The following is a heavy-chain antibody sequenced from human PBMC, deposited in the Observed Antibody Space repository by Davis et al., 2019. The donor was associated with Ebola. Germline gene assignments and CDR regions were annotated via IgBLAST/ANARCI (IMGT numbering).Heavy chain of an antibody. J-gene: IGHJ4*02. CDR2: ISSSSSYI. CDR3: ARDLAVTSPFDY. V-gene: IGHV3-21*01. Sequence: GESLKISCAASGFTVNSNYMSWVRQAPGKGLEWVSSISSSSSYIYYADSVKGRFTISRDNAKNSLYLQMNSLRAEDTAVYYCARDLAVTSPFDYWGQGTLVTVSS. D-gene: IGHD4-11*01. CDR1: GFTVNSNY.